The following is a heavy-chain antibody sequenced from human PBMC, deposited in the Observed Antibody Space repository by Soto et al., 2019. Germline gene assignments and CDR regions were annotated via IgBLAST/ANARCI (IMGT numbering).Heavy chain of an antibody. J-gene: IGHJ4*02. CDR2: ISSSGSTV. Sequence: GGSLRLSCETSGFTFSIYEMNWVRQAPGKGLEWISYISSSGSTVYYADSVQGRFSISRDNTKNSLYLQMNSLRDEDTAVYYCARLAYYYDSSGYYSSTEFDYWGQGTLVTVSS. CDR3: ARLAYYYDSSGYYSSTEFDY. D-gene: IGHD3-22*01. CDR1: GFTFSIYE. V-gene: IGHV3-48*03.